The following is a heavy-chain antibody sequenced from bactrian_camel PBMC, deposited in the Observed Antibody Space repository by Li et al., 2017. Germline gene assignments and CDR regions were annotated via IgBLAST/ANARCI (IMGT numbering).Heavy chain of an antibody. D-gene: IGHD5*01. V-gene: IGHV3S53*01. J-gene: IGHJ6*01. CDR3: VADTGWGPTFGY. CDR1: GSYTWTMYC. Sequence: VQLVESGGGSVQAGGSLRLSYAASGSYTWTMYCMAWFRQAPGKEREGVAAIDSGGRTGVAESVKGRFTISKDRPKGMVYLQMNSLKTEDTAVYYRVADTGWGPTFGYWGQGTQVTVS. CDR2: IDSGGRT.